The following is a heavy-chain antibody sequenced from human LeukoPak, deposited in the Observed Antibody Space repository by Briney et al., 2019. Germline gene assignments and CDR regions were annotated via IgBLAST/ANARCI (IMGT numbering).Heavy chain of an antibody. D-gene: IGHD2-2*01. Sequence: PGGSLRLSCAASGFTFSSYSMNWVRQAPGKGLEWVSSISSSSGYIYYADSVKGRFTISRDNAKNSLYLQMNSLRAEDTAVYYCARQYCSSTSCYETPYYYYGMDVWGQGTTVTVSS. CDR3: ARQYCSSTSCYETPYYYYGMDV. V-gene: IGHV3-21*01. CDR2: ISSSSGYI. J-gene: IGHJ6*02. CDR1: GFTFSSYS.